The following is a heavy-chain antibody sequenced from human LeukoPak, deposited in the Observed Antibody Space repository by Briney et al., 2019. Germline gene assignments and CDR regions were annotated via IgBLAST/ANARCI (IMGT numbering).Heavy chain of an antibody. J-gene: IGHJ4*02. CDR3: AKAPVTSCRGAYCYPFDS. CDR1: GFHFSCYA. Sequence: GGSLRLSCAASGFHFSCYAMSWVRQAPGRGREWVSAISGSGGSPYYADSVKGRFTISRDNSTNTLYLHMKSLRAEAAAVYYCAKAPVTSCRGAYCYPFDSWGQGTVVTVSS. D-gene: IGHD2-21*01. V-gene: IGHV3-23*01. CDR2: ISGSGGSP.